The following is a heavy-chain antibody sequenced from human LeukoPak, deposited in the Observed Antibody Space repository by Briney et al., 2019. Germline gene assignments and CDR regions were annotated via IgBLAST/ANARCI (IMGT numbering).Heavy chain of an antibody. D-gene: IGHD2-15*01. V-gene: IGHV4-34*01. Sequence: SETLSLTCAVYGGSFSGYYWSWIRQPPGKGLEWIGEINHSGSTNYNPSLKSRVTISVDTSKNQFSLKLSSVTAADTAVYYCARGLDCSGGSCYYYYYGMDVGGQGTTVTVSS. CDR1: GGSFSGYY. CDR3: ARGLDCSGGSCYYYYYGMDV. CDR2: INHSGST. J-gene: IGHJ6*02.